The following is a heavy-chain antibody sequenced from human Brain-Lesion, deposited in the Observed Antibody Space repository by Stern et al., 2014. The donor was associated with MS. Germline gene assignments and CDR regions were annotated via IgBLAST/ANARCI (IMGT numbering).Heavy chain of an antibody. CDR1: GFTYTDYW. CDR2: ISNDGNHK. J-gene: IGHJ4*02. D-gene: IGHD1-1*01. V-gene: IGHV3-30*18. Sequence: DQLVESGGGLVQPGGSLRLSCAASGFTYTDYWMRWVRQAPGKGPEWVAVISNDGNHKYYAGSVKDRFTISRDNSKNPLYLQMNSLRVEDTAVYYCAKHLAERPFDYWGQGTLVTVSS. CDR3: AKHLAERPFDY.